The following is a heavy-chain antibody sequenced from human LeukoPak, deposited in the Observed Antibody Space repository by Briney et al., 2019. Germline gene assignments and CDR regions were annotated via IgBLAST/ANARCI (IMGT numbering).Heavy chain of an antibody. Sequence: GGSLRLSCAASGFTFSSYAMSWVRQAPGKGLEWVSAISGGDRSTHYADSVKGRFTISRDSSKNTLYLQMTSLRVDDTAVYYCAKVHYYDSSGMGGFDHWGQGTLVTVSS. CDR2: ISGGDRST. CDR3: AKVHYYDSSGMGGFDH. CDR1: GFTFSSYA. D-gene: IGHD3-22*01. V-gene: IGHV3-23*01. J-gene: IGHJ4*02.